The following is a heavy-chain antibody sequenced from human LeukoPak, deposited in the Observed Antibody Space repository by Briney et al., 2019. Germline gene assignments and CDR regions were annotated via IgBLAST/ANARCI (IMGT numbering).Heavy chain of an antibody. Sequence: SVKVSCKASGGTFSSYAISWVRQAPGQGLEWMGGIVPIFGTANYAQKFQGRVTITADESTSTAYMELSSLRSEDTAVYYCAIITMVRGVIITGGWFDHWGQGTLVTVSS. J-gene: IGHJ5*02. CDR3: AIITMVRGVIITGGWFDH. CDR2: IVPIFGTA. V-gene: IGHV1-69*13. CDR1: GGTFSSYA. D-gene: IGHD3-10*01.